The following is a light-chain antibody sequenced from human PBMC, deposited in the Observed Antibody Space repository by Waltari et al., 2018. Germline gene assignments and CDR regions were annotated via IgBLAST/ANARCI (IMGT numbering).Light chain of an antibody. CDR2: GAS. CDR3: PHYVSFPAT. Sequence: EIVLTQSPGTLFLSPGEGATLSCRASQSVSRTLAWYQQKPGQATRLLIYGASSRATGIPDMFSCSGSGTDFSLTISRLEPDDSAVYFCPHYVSFPATFGQGTKVEIK. CDR1: QSVSRT. V-gene: IGKV3-20*01. J-gene: IGKJ1*01.